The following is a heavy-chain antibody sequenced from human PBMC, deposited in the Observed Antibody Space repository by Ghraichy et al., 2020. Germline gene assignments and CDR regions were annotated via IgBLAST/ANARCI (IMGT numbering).Heavy chain of an antibody. CDR1: GFTVSSNY. J-gene: IGHJ3*02. V-gene: IGHV3-53*04. CDR2: IYSGGST. Sequence: GSLRLSCAASGFTVSSNYMSWVRQAPGKGLEWVSVIYSGGSTYYADSVKGRFTISRHNSKNTLYLQMNSLRAEDTAVYYCARGVAMGWYAAFDIWGQGTMVTVSS. CDR3: ARGVAMGWYAAFDI. D-gene: IGHD6-19*01.